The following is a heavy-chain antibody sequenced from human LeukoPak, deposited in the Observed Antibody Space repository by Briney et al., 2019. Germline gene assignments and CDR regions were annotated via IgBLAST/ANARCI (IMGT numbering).Heavy chain of an antibody. V-gene: IGHV7-4-1*02. D-gene: IGHD3-10*01. CDR1: GYTFTSYA. CDR2: INTNTGNP. Sequence: ASVKASCKASGYTFTSYAMNWVRQAPGQGLEWMGWINTNTGNPTYAQGFTGRFVFSLDTSVSTAYLQISSLKAEDTAVYYCARDYYGSGSPNSEGQFDYWGQGTLVTVSS. J-gene: IGHJ4*02. CDR3: ARDYYGSGSPNSEGQFDY.